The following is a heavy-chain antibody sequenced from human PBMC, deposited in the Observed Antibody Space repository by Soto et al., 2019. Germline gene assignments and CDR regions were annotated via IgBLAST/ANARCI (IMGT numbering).Heavy chain of an antibody. J-gene: IGHJ6*02. CDR3: ARIKLVDFFFINVDVYDMDV. CDR1: GFTLSNYA. D-gene: IGHD2-15*01. Sequence: EVQLVESGGGLVQPGGSLRLSCAASGFTLSNYAVNWVRQAPGKGLEWVSYISSDSRYIYHGDSVKGRFTISRDNARNSVYLQMNSLRYEDTAVYYCARIKLVDFFFINVDVYDMDVWGQGTPVTVSS. V-gene: IGHV3-48*02. CDR2: ISSDSRYI.